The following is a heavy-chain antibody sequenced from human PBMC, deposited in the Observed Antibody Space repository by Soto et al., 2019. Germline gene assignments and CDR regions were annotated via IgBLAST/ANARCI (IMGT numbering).Heavy chain of an antibody. V-gene: IGHV3-23*01. CDR3: ARERGLFVRGDYDY. CDR2: ISGSAGTT. D-gene: IGHD4-17*01. J-gene: IGHJ4*02. Sequence: GGSLRLSCAASGFTFSNYALTWVRQAPGKGLEWVSAISGSAGTTYYADSVKGRFTISRDNSKNTFYLQMNSLRAEDTAVYYCARERGLFVRGDYDYWGQGTLVTVSS. CDR1: GFTFSNYA.